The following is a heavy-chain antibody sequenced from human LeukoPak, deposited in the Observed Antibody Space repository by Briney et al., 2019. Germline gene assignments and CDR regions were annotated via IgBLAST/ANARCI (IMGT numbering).Heavy chain of an antibody. J-gene: IGHJ4*02. D-gene: IGHD6-6*01. V-gene: IGHV4-39*01. CDR1: GGSISSSSYF. CDR2: IFYSGST. Sequence: SETLSLTCTVSGGSISSSSYFWGWIRQPPGKGLEWIGSIFYSGSTYYSPSLKSRVTISVDTSKNQFSLKLSSVTAADTAVYYCARHPGSVDYWGQGTLVTVSS. CDR3: ARHPGSVDY.